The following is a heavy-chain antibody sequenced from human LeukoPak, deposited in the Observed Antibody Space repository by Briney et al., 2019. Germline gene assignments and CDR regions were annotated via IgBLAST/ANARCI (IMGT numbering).Heavy chain of an antibody. D-gene: IGHD2-2*01. CDR2: IKQDGSEK. J-gene: IGHJ4*02. Sequence: GGSLRLSCAISGLTFSSYWMTWVRHAPGKGLELVANIKQDGSEKYYVDSVKGRFTISRDNAKNSLYLQMNSLRVEDTAVYYWARVGCTTTSCLANWGQGTLVTVSS. V-gene: IGHV3-7*01. CDR1: GLTFSSYW. CDR3: ARVGCTTTSCLAN.